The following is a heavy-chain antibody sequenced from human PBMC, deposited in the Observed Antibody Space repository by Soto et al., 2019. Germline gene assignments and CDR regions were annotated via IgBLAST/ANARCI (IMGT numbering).Heavy chain of an antibody. D-gene: IGHD6-13*01. CDR1: GFTFRSFT. CDR3: TRDASRDSSARGWFDP. J-gene: IGHJ5*02. Sequence: GGSLRLSCAASGFTFRSFTMNWVRQAPGKGLEWVSTISSNSAYIYYTDALRGRFTISRDNAKNSLHLQMNSLRAEDTDVYYCTRDASRDSSARGWFDPWGPGTLVTV. V-gene: IGHV3-21*01. CDR2: ISSNSAYI.